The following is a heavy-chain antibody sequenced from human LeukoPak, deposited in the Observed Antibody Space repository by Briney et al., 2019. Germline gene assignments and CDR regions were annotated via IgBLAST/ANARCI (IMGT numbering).Heavy chain of an antibody. Sequence: ASVKVSCKASGYTFTSYGISWVRQAPGQGLEWMGWISAYNGNTNYAQKLQGRVTMTTDTSTSTAYMELRSLRSDDTAVYYCARDHGNDYDSSGYYYYMDVWGKGTTVTVSS. CDR2: ISAYNGNT. J-gene: IGHJ6*03. CDR1: GYTFTSYG. V-gene: IGHV1-18*01. D-gene: IGHD3-22*01. CDR3: ARDHGNDYDSSGYYYYMDV.